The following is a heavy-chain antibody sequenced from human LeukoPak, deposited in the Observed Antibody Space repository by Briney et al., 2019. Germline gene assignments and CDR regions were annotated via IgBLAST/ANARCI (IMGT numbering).Heavy chain of an antibody. CDR1: GFTFSSYE. V-gene: IGHV3-48*03. CDR2: ISSSGSTI. D-gene: IGHD4-23*01. CDR3: ARSTTVVTLPFDY. J-gene: IGHJ4*02. Sequence: GGSLRLSCAASGFTFSSYEMNWVRQAPGKGLEWASYISSSGSTIYYADSVKGRFTISRDNAKNSLYLQMNSLRAEDTAVYYCARSTTVVTLPFDYWGQGTLVTVSS.